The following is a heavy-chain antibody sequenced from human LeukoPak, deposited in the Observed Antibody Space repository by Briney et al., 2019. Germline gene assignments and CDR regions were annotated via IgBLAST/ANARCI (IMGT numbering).Heavy chain of an antibody. CDR1: GYTFTSNY. CDR2: IYPRDGST. CDR3: ARDQEGFDY. Sequence: ASVKVSCKASGYTFTSNYIHWVRQAPGQGLGWMGMIYPRDGSTSYAQKFQGRVTVTRDMSTSTVHMELSGLRSEDTAVYYCARDQEGFDYWGQGTLVTASS. V-gene: IGHV1-46*01. J-gene: IGHJ4*02.